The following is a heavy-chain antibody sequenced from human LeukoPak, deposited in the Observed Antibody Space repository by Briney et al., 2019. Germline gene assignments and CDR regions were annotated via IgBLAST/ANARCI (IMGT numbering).Heavy chain of an antibody. V-gene: IGHV4-39*07. J-gene: IGHJ6*03. CDR3: ARSGITIFGVVPLGPHMDV. Sequence: SETLSLTCTVSVGSISSSSFYWGWIRQPPGKGLEWIGSLYYSGNTYYNPSLKSRVTISVDTSKNQFSLKLNSVTAADTAVYYCARSGITIFGVVPLGPHMDVWGKGTTVTVSS. CDR1: VGSISSSSFY. D-gene: IGHD3-3*01. CDR2: LYYSGNT.